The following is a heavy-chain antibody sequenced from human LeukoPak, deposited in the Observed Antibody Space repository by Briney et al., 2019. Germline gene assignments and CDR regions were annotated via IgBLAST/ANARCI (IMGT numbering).Heavy chain of an antibody. D-gene: IGHD5-12*01. CDR3: ARGASGCSGYDFQDPYFDY. CDR2: IIPIFGTA. J-gene: IGHJ4*02. CDR1: GGTFSSYA. Sequence: SVKVSCKASGGTFSSYAISWVRQAPGQGLEWMGGIIPIFGTANYAQKFQGRVTITADESTSTAYMELSSLRSEDTAVYYCARGASGCSGYDFQDPYFDYWGQGTLVTVSS. V-gene: IGHV1-69*01.